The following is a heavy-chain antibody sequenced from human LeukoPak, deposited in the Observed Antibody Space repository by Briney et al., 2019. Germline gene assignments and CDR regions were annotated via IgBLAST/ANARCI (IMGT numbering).Heavy chain of an antibody. CDR2: ISYDGSNK. Sequence: GRSLRLSCAASGFTFSSYAMHWVRQAPGKGLEWGAVISYDGSNKYYADSVKGRFTISRDNSKNTLYLQMNSLRAEDTAVYYCARDPLPAAIEYFQHWGQGTLVTVSS. D-gene: IGHD2-2*01. CDR3: ARDPLPAAIEYFQH. J-gene: IGHJ1*01. V-gene: IGHV3-30-3*01. CDR1: GFTFSSYA.